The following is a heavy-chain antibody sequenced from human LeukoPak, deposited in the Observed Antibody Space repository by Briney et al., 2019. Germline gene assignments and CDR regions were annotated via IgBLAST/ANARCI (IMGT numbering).Heavy chain of an antibody. D-gene: IGHD3-10*01. CDR1: GYTFTGYY. J-gene: IGHJ6*03. CDR3: ASGAGLLWFGESVRYYMDV. Sequence: VASVKVSCKASGYTFTGYYMHWVRQAPGQGLEWMGWINPNSGGTNYAQKFQGRVTMTRDTSISTAYMELSRLRSDDTAVYYCASGAGLLWFGESVRYYMDVWGKGTTVTISS. V-gene: IGHV1-2*02. CDR2: INPNSGGT.